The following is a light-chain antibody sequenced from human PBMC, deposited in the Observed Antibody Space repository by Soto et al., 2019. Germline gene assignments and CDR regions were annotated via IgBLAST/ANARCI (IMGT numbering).Light chain of an antibody. CDR3: QQYGSSRWT. J-gene: IGKJ1*01. V-gene: IGKV3-20*01. CDR2: GAS. CDR1: QSVSSSY. Sequence: IVLTQSPGTLSLSPGERATLSCRASQSVSSSYLAWYQQKPGQAPRLLVYGASGRATGIPDRFSGSGSGTDFTLTISRLEPEDFAVYYCQQYGSSRWTFGQGTKVDI.